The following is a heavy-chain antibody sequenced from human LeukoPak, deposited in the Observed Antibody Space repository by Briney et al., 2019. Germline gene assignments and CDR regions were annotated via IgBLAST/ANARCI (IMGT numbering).Heavy chain of an antibody. CDR1: GFTVSSNY. D-gene: IGHD3-22*01. Sequence: GGSLRLSCAASGFTVSSNYMSGVREAPGKGLEGGSVIYSGGSTYYADSVKGRFTISRDNSKNTLYLQMNSLRAEDTAVYYCARGGSDYDSSGQDFDYWGQGTLVTVSS. V-gene: IGHV3-66*01. J-gene: IGHJ4*02. CDR2: IYSGGST. CDR3: ARGGSDYDSSGQDFDY.